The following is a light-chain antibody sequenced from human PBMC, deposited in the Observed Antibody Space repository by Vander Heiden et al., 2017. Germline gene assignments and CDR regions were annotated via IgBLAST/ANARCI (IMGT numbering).Light chain of an antibody. Sequence: VVLTQTPLSLPVSLGPPASITCRCSQRLLYSDGNTCLNGFHERPGQSPRRRIYRFSSRDSVVPEIIGGGCSGALSTLSISRVAAEDVVFYCWMQDVDLGTFGQGTKVEIK. CDR3: MQDVDLGT. J-gene: IGKJ1*01. CDR2: RFS. CDR1: QRLLYSDGNTC. V-gene: IGKV2-30*01.